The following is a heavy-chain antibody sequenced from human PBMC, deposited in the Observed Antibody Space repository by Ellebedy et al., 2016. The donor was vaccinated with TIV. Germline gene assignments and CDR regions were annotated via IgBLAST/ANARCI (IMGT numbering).Heavy chain of an antibody. D-gene: IGHD4-23*01. V-gene: IGHV1-18*01. CDR2: ISAYNGNP. CDR3: ARADLDYGENSRPF. Sequence: ASVKVSCKASGYTFTSYAISWVRQAPGQGLEWMGWISAYNGNPTYAQKFQGRVSMSRDTSTSTAYMELRSLRSGDTAVYYCARADLDYGENSRPFWGQGTLVTVSS. CDR1: GYTFTSYA. J-gene: IGHJ4*02.